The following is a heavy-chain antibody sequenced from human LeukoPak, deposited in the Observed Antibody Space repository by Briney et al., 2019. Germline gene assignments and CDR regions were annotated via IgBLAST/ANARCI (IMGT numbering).Heavy chain of an antibody. D-gene: IGHD5-12*01. J-gene: IGHJ4*02. Sequence: GGSLRLSCAASGFTFSSYAMTWVRQAPGKGLEWVSTISPGGDYTYYADSVKGRFAISRDNSKNTLYLQMNSLRAEDTAVYYCAGRGYSGYRGYFDYWGQGTLVTVSS. CDR3: AGRGYSGYRGYFDY. V-gene: IGHV3-23*01. CDR1: GFTFSSYA. CDR2: ISPGGDYT.